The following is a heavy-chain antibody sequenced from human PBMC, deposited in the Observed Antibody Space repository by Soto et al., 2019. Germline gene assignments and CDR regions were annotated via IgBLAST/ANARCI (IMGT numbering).Heavy chain of an antibody. CDR3: ARCGGDCNTRTTSFDY. Sequence: QVQLVESGGGVVQPGRSLRLSCVASGFTFSSYDMHWVRQAPGKGLEWVAVISSDGRIYIYADSVKGRFTIARDNSKNTLHLQMDSLRTEDTAIYYCARCGGDCNTRTTSFDYWGQGTLVTVSS. D-gene: IGHD2-21*02. CDR1: GFTFSSYD. J-gene: IGHJ4*02. V-gene: IGHV3-30*04. CDR2: ISSDGRIY.